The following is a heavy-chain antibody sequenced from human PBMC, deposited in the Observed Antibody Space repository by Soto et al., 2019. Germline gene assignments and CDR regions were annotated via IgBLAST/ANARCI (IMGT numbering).Heavy chain of an antibody. J-gene: IGHJ5*02. CDR3: AREGRAASIPTA. V-gene: IGHV1-2*02. D-gene: IGHD6-25*01. CDR1: GYTFTAYY. Sequence: QVQVVQSGAEVKKPGASVKVSCKASGYTFTAYYLHWVRQAPAQGLERLGWINPNGGGTNYAQDFQGRINMTKDASINPAYLEVTRLGSEDTAVYYCAREGRAASIPTAWGQGTLVTFSS. CDR2: INPNGGGT.